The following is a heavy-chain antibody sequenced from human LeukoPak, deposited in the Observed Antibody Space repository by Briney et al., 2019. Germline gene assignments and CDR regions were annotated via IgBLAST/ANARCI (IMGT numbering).Heavy chain of an antibody. D-gene: IGHD3-10*01. CDR2: IYHSGST. J-gene: IGHJ5*02. CDR1: GGSLSSGSYY. CDR3: AGYGSGSFNWFDP. V-gene: IGHV4-30-2*01. Sequence: SETLSLTCTVSGGSLSSGSYYWSWIRQPPGKGLEWIGYIYHSGSTNYNPSLKSRVTIAVDRSKNQFSLKLNSVTAADTAVYYCAGYGSGSFNWFDPWGQGNLVTVSS.